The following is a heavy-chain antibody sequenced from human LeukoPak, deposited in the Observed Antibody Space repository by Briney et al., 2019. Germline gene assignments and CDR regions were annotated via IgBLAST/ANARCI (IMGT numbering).Heavy chain of an antibody. Sequence: ASVKVSCKASGGTFSSYAISWVRQAPGQGLEWMGGIIPIFGTANYAQKFQGRVTITTDESTSTAYMELSSLRSEDTAVYYCARNIEAAGTVFGYWGQGTLVTVSS. CDR3: ARNIEAAGTVFGY. V-gene: IGHV1-69*05. CDR2: IIPIFGTA. D-gene: IGHD6-13*01. CDR1: GGTFSSYA. J-gene: IGHJ4*02.